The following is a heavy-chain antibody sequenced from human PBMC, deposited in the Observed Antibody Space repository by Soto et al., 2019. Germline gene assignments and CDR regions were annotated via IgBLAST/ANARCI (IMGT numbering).Heavy chain of an antibody. D-gene: IGHD2-8*01. CDR3: ARRHCTNGVCPFYYYYGKDF. CDR2: INHSGST. V-gene: IGHV4-34*01. CDR1: GGSFSGYY. J-gene: IGHJ6*02. Sequence: SETPSLTCAVYGGSFSGYYWSWIRQPPGKGLEWIGEINHSGSTNYNPSLKSRVTISVDTSKNQFSLKLSSVTAADTAVYYCARRHCTNGVCPFYYYYGKDFWGHGTTGSVSS.